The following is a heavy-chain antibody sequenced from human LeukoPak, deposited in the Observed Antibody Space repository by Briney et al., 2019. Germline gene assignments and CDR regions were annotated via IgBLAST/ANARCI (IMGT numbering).Heavy chain of an antibody. Sequence: SETLSLTCAVYGGSFSGYYWSWIRQPPGKGLEWIGEINHSGSTNYNPSLKSRVTISVDTSKNQFSLKLSSVTAADTAVYYCARAHGRDGDYPAWFDPWGQGTLVTVSS. CDR3: ARAHGRDGDYPAWFDP. CDR1: GGSFSGYY. D-gene: IGHD4-17*01. CDR2: INHSGST. J-gene: IGHJ5*02. V-gene: IGHV4-34*01.